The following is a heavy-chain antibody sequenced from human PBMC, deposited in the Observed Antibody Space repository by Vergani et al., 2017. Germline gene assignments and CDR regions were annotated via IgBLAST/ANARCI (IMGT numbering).Heavy chain of an antibody. D-gene: IGHD6-19*01. Sequence: EVQLVESGGGLVQPGGSLRLSCTASGFTFSSYWMHWVRQAPGKGVVWVSRIHSDGSSLSYADSVKGRFTISRDNAKNTLYLQMNSLRAEDTAVYSCARGGSGWYFDYWGQGTLVTVSS. V-gene: IGHV3-74*01. J-gene: IGHJ4*02. CDR2: IHSDGSSL. CDR3: ARGGSGWYFDY. CDR1: GFTFSSYW.